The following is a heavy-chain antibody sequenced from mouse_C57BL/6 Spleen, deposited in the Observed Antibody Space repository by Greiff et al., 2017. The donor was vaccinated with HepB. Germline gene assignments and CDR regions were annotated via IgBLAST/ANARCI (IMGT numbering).Heavy chain of an antibody. D-gene: IGHD1-1*01. CDR1: GYSITSGYY. CDR3: ARGPTVVSFDY. V-gene: IGHV3-6*01. J-gene: IGHJ2*01. CDR2: ISYDGSN. Sequence: EVKLMESGPGLVKPSQSLSLTCSVTGYSITSGYYWNWIRQFPGNKLEWMGYISYDGSNNYNPSLKNRISITRDTSKNQFFLKLNSVTTEDTATYYCARGPTVVSFDYWGQGTTLTVSS.